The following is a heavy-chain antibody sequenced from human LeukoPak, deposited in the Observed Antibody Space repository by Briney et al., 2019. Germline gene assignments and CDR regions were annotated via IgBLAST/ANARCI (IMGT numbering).Heavy chain of an antibody. V-gene: IGHV4-30-4*08. Sequence: PSQTLSLTCTVSGGSISSGDYYWSWIRQPPGKGLEWNGYIYYSGSTYYNPSLKSRVTISVDTSKNQFSLKLSSVTAADTAVYYCARGVEEPAAGTRWFDPWGQGTLVTVSS. J-gene: IGHJ5*02. CDR2: IYYSGST. D-gene: IGHD6-13*01. CDR1: GGSISSGDYY. CDR3: ARGVEEPAAGTRWFDP.